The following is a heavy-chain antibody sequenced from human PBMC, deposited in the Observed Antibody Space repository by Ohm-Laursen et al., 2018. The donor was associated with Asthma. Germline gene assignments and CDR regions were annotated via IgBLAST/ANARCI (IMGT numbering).Heavy chain of an antibody. D-gene: IGHD6-13*01. CDR1: GFTFSSYS. CDR2: ISSSSSYI. J-gene: IGHJ4*02. V-gene: IGHV3-21*04. CDR3: AKDVGSWYGYGFDY. Sequence: SLRLSCAASGFTFSSYSMNWVRQAPGKGLEWVSSISSSSSYIYYADSVKGRFTISRDNAKNSLYLQMNSLRAEDTAVYYCAKDVGSWYGYGFDYWGQGTLVTVSS.